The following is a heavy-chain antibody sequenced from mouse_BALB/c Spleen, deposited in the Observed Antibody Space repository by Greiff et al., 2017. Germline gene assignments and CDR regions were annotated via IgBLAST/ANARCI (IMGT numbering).Heavy chain of an antibody. J-gene: IGHJ4*01. CDR2: ISSGSSTI. Sequence: EVKLVESGGGLVQPGGSRKLSCAASGFPFSSFGMHLVRQAPEKGLEWVAYISSGSSTIYYADTVKGRFTISSDNPKNTLFLQMTSLRSEDTAMYYCARRTTVVAPYAMDYWGQGTSVTVSS. CDR1: GFPFSSFG. D-gene: IGHD1-1*01. CDR3: ARRTTVVAPYAMDY. V-gene: IGHV5-17*02.